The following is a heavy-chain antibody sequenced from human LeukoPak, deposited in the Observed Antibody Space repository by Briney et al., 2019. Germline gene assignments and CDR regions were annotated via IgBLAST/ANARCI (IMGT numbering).Heavy chain of an antibody. CDR3: ARKEGGQLVNTRRWFDP. D-gene: IGHD6-13*01. CDR2: INHSGST. V-gene: IGHV4-34*01. CDR1: GGSFSGYY. J-gene: IGHJ5*02. Sequence: SETLSLTCAVYGGSFSGYYWSWIRQPPGKGLEWIGEINHSGSTNYNPSLKSRVTISVDTSKNQFPLKLRSVTAADTAVYYCARKEGGQLVNTRRWFDPWGQGTLVTVSS.